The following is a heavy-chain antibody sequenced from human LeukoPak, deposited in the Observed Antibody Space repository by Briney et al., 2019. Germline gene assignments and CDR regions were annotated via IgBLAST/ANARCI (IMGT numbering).Heavy chain of an antibody. CDR2: IYYSGST. CDR3: ARDTREVAVAGNNYYYYYMDV. J-gene: IGHJ6*03. D-gene: IGHD6-19*01. CDR1: GGSISSYY. V-gene: IGHV4-59*12. Sequence: SSETLSLTCTVSGGSISSYYWNWIRQPPGKGLEWIGYIYYSGSTYYNPSLKSRVTISVDTSKNQFSLKLSSVTAADTAVYYCARDTREVAVAGNNYYYYYMDVWGKGTTVTVSS.